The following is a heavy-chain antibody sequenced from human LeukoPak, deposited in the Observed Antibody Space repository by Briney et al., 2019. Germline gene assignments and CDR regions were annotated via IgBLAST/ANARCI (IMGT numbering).Heavy chain of an antibody. V-gene: IGHV4-4*07. Sequence: PSETLSLTCTVSGGSISSYYWSWVRQPAGKGLEWIGHIYTSGSTNYNPSLTSRVTMSVDTSKNQFSLKLSSVPAADTAVYYCARKGSSGWYDPFDYWGQGTLLTVSS. CDR3: ARKGSSGWYDPFDY. CDR2: IYTSGST. J-gene: IGHJ4*02. D-gene: IGHD6-19*01. CDR1: GGSISSYY.